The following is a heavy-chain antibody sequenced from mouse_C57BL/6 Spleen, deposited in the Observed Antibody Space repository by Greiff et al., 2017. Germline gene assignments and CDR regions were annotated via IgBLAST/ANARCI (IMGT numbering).Heavy chain of an antibody. V-gene: IGHV1-72*01. D-gene: IGHD1-1*01. CDR1: GYTFTSYW. CDR3: ARERESYGSSLNYYAMDY. Sequence: QVQLKQPGAELVKPGASVKLSCKASGYTFTSYWMHWVKQRPGRGLEWIGRIDPNSGGTKYNEKFKSKATLTVDKPSSTAYMQLSSLTSEDSAVYYCARERESYGSSLNYYAMDYWGQGTSVTVSS. J-gene: IGHJ4*01. CDR2: IDPNSGGT.